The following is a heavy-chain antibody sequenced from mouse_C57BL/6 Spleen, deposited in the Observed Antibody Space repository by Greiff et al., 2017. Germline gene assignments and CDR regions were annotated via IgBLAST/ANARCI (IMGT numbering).Heavy chain of an antibody. CDR2: IDPSDSYT. CDR1: GYTFTSYW. V-gene: IGHV1-59*01. D-gene: IGHD2-5*01. J-gene: IGHJ2*01. CDR3: AREGNYSNHFDY. Sequence: QVQLQQPGAELVRPGTSVKLSCKASGYTFTSYWMHWVKQRPGQGLEWIGVIDPSDSYTNSNQKFKGKATLTVDTSSSTAYVQLSSLTSEDSAVYYCAREGNYSNHFDYWGQGTTLTVSS.